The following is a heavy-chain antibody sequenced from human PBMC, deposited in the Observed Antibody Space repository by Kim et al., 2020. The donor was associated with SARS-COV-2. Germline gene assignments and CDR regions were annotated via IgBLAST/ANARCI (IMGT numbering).Heavy chain of an antibody. D-gene: IGHD3-10*01. V-gene: IGHV4-34*01. J-gene: IGHJ4*02. CDR1: GGSLSGYY. CDR2: INHSGST. Sequence: SETLSLTCAVYGGSLSGYYWSWIRQPPGKGLEWIGEINHSGSTNYNPSLKSRVTISVDTSKNQFSLKLSSVTAADTAVYYCARLLLWFGEPSENFDYWGQGTLVTVSS. CDR3: ARLLLWFGEPSENFDY.